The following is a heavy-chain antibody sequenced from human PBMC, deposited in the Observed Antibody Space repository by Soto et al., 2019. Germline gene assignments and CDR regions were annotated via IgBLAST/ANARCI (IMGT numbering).Heavy chain of an antibody. Sequence: ASVKVSCKVSGYTLTELSMHWVRQAPGKGLEWMGGFDPEDGETIYAQKFQGRVTMTEDTSTDTAYMELSSLRSEDTAVYYCATDPHYYGSGRYKYWGQGTLVTVSS. CDR2: FDPEDGET. V-gene: IGHV1-24*01. CDR1: GYTLTELS. D-gene: IGHD3-10*01. J-gene: IGHJ4*02. CDR3: ATDPHYYGSGRYKY.